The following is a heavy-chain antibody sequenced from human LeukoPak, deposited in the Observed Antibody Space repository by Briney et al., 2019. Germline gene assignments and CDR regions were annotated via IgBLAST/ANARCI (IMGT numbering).Heavy chain of an antibody. CDR3: AREKVGSSGWIG. V-gene: IGHV1-3*01. Sequence: ASVKVSCKASGYTFTSYAMHWVRQAPGQRLEWMGWINAGNGNTKYSQKFQGRVTITRDTSASTAYMELSGLRSEDTAVYYCAREKVGSSGWIGWGQGTLVTVSS. CDR1: GYTFTSYA. CDR2: INAGNGNT. D-gene: IGHD6-19*01. J-gene: IGHJ4*02.